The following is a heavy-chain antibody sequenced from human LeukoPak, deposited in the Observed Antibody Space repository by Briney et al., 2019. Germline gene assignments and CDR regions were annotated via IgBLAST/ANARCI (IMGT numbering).Heavy chain of an antibody. D-gene: IGHD6-13*01. J-gene: IGHJ4*02. CDR2: MNPNSGNT. CDR3: ARGLRREQQLLRAFDY. Sequence: ASVRVSCRASGYTFTNYDINWVRQASGQGLEWMGWMNPNSGNTGSAQKFQGRVTMTSNTSISTAYMELSSLRSEDTAVYYCARGLRREQQLLRAFDYWGQGTPVTVSS. CDR1: GYTFTNYD. V-gene: IGHV1-8*01.